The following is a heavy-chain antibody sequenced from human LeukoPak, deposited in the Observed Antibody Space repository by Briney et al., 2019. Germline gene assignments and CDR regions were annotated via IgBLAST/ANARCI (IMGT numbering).Heavy chain of an antibody. V-gene: IGHV3-21*01. J-gene: IGHJ4*02. D-gene: IGHD5-12*01. CDR3: ARGPSGYHNT. CDR2: ISSSSTYI. Sequence: GGSLRLSCAASGFTFGSYWMHWVRQAPGKGLEWVSSISSSSTYIHYADSVKGRFTISRDNAKNSLYLQMNSLRAEDTAVYYCARGPSGYHNTGGQGTLVTVSS. CDR1: GFTFGSYW.